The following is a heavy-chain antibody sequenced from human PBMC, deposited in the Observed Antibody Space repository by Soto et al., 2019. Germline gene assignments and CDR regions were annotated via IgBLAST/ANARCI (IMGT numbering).Heavy chain of an antibody. J-gene: IGHJ4*02. Sequence: SETLSLTCTVSGGSISSRGYYCSCIRQFPGKGLEWIWYISYSESTDYNPSLKSRVTISADTSKNQFSLKLSSVTAADTAVYYCAGGNDYAKIGYWGQGAQVTVSS. D-gene: IGHD4-17*01. CDR3: AGGNDYAKIGY. CDR2: ISYSEST. V-gene: IGHV4-31*03. CDR1: GGSISSRGYY.